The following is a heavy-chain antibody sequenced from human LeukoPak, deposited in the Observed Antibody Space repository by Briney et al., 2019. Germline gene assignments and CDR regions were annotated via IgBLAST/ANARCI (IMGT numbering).Heavy chain of an antibody. V-gene: IGHV1-18*01. CDR3: ARDTAEFYDSSGFPHAFDI. D-gene: IGHD3-22*01. J-gene: IGHJ3*02. Sequence: ASVTVSCKASGYTFTSYGISWVRQAPGQGLEWMGWISAYNGNTNYAQKLQGRVTMTTDTSTSTAYMELRSLRSDDTAVYYCARDTAEFYDSSGFPHAFDIWGQGTMVTVSS. CDR2: ISAYNGNT. CDR1: GYTFTSYG.